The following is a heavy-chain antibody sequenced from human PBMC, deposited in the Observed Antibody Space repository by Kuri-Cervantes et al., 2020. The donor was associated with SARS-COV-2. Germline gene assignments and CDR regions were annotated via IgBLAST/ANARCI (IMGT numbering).Heavy chain of an antibody. J-gene: IGHJ5*02. V-gene: IGHV1-69*06. CDR3: ARANYGDYVIWFDP. CDR2: IIPIFGTA. CDR1: GGTFSSYA. D-gene: IGHD4-17*01. Sequence: SVKVSCKASGGTFSSYAISWVRQAPGQGLEWMGGIIPIFGTANYAQKFQGRVTITADKSTSTAYMELSSLRSEDTAVYYCARANYGDYVIWFDPWGQGTLVTGSS.